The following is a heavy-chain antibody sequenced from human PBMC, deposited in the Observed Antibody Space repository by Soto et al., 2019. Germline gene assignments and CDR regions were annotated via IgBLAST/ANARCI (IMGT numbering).Heavy chain of an antibody. D-gene: IGHD6-13*01. Sequence: SETLSLTCTVSGGSISSGGYYWSWIRQHPGKGLEWIGYIYYSGSTYYNPSLKSRVTISVDTSKNQFSLKLSSVTAADTAVYYCARAARQQQLVYFDYWGQGTPVTVSS. CDR1: GGSISSGGYY. CDR2: IYYSGST. CDR3: ARAARQQQLVYFDY. V-gene: IGHV4-31*03. J-gene: IGHJ4*02.